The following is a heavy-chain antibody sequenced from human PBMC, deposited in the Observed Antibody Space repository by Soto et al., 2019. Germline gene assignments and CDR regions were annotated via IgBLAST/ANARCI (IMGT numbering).Heavy chain of an antibody. V-gene: IGHV3-73*02. CDR1: GFNFSNFS. J-gene: IGHJ4*02. CDR2: IRIKANGYAT. CDR3: SNGLNY. D-gene: IGHD2-21*01. Sequence: EVQLVESGGDLVQPGGSLKLSCAASGFNFSNFSVHWVRQASGKGLEWVGRIRIKANGYATAYSASVEGRFTISRDDSTSTAYLQMSSLKGEDTAVYYRSNGLNYWGQGTLVTVSS.